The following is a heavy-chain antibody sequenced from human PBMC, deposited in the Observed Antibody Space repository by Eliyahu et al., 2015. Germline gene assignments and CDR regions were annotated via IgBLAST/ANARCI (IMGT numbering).Heavy chain of an antibody. CDR2: IWIESGTT. D-gene: IGHD3-9*01. Sequence: EVQLVESGGGLVQPGGSLXLSXATSGLTXSSETXNWVRQAPGKGLEWVSHIWIESGTTHYAESVKGRFTISTDNAKNSVYLKMNSLGAEDTAVYYCVRDHDWAFDSWGQGTLVTVSS. V-gene: IGHV3-48*01. J-gene: IGHJ4*02. CDR3: VRDHDWAFDS. CDR1: GLTXSSET.